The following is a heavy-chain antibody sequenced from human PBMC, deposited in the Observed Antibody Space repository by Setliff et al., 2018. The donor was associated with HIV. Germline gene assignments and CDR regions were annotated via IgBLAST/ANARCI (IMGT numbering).Heavy chain of an antibody. V-gene: IGHV1-69*10. J-gene: IGHJ5*02. CDR1: GGTFNTYV. D-gene: IGHD2-15*01. CDR3: ARGPEEGDCSGGSCYGNFDP. CDR2: IIPILGVA. Sequence: SVKVSCKASGGTFNTYVISWLRQAPGQGLEWIGGIIPILGVANYAQKFQGRLTITADKSTNTAYMELSSLKSDDTAVYYCARGPEEGDCSGGSCYGNFDPWGQGTLVTVSS.